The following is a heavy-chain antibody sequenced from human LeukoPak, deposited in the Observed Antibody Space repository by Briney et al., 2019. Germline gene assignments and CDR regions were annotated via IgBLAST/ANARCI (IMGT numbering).Heavy chain of an antibody. CDR1: CYTFTSYG. CDR3: ARNSMRGCYKEVGYYYYYGMYV. CDR2: VSVYYGNT. V-gene: IGHV1-18*01. Sequence: ASVKVSFNGSCYTFTSYGNGWGRQGPGQGLGLMGCVSVYYGNTIYSQELQGRVTMPTDTSTSTAYMELRSMRSDDTAVYYCARNSMRGCYKEVGYYYYYGMYVCGQKTTVTASS. D-gene: IGHD6-19*01. J-gene: IGHJ6*02.